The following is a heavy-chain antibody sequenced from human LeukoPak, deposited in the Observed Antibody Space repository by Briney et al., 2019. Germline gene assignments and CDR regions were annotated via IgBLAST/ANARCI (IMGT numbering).Heavy chain of an antibody. V-gene: IGHV3-23*01. CDR2: ISGSGDST. Sequence: GGSLRLSCAASGFIFTSYAMTWVCQAPGKGLEWVSGISGSGDSTYYADSVKGRFTISRDNSKNTLSLQMNSLRAEDTAVYYCARSPGLVGANYFDYWGQGTLVTVSS. CDR3: ARSPGLVGANYFDY. D-gene: IGHD1-26*01. J-gene: IGHJ4*02. CDR1: GFIFTSYA.